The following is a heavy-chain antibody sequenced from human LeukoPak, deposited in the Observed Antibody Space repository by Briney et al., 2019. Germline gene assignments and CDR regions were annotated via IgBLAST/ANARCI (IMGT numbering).Heavy chain of an antibody. J-gene: IGHJ6*02. Sequence: SETLSLTCAVYGGSFSGYYWSWIRQPPGKGLEWIGEINHSGSTNYNPSLKSRVTISVDTSKNQFSLKLSSVTAADTAVYYCARSVYDISSYYSGMDVWGQGTTVTVSS. CDR1: GGSFSGYY. CDR3: ARSVYDISSYYSGMDV. D-gene: IGHD3-9*01. CDR2: INHSGST. V-gene: IGHV4-34*01.